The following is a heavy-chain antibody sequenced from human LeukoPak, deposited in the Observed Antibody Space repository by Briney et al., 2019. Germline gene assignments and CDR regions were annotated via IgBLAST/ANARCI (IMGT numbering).Heavy chain of an antibody. D-gene: IGHD3-9*01. J-gene: IGHJ4*02. V-gene: IGHV4-59*01. CDR2: IYYSGST. CDR1: GGSISSYY. Sequence: SETLSLTCTVSGGSISSYYWSWIRQPPGKGLEWIGYIYYSGSTNYNPSLKSRVTISVDTSKNQFSLKLSSVTAADTAVYYCARAKKGRDILTGPYYFDYWGQGTLVTVSS. CDR3: ARAKKGRDILTGPYYFDY.